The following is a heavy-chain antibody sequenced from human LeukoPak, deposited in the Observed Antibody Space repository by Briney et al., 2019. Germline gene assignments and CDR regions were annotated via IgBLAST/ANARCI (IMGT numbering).Heavy chain of an antibody. D-gene: IGHD3-10*01. Sequence: SVKVSCKASGGTFSSYAISWVRQAPGQGLEWMGRIIPIFGTANYAQKFQGRVTITTDESTSTAYMELSSLRSEDTAVYYCARVADYYGSGSYSGYFDYWGQGTLVTVSS. CDR2: IIPIFGTA. CDR3: ARVADYYGSGSYSGYFDY. J-gene: IGHJ4*02. CDR1: GGTFSSYA. V-gene: IGHV1-69*05.